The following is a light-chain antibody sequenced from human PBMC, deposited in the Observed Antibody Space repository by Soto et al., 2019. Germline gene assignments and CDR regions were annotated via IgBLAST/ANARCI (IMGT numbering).Light chain of an antibody. CDR2: NVN. J-gene: IGLJ1*01. CDR3: SSYTSTSTYV. Sequence: QCVLTRPASVSGAPGQGITISCTGTSSDVGGYNSVSWYQQHPGKAPKLMIYNVNNRPSGISNRFSGSKSGNTASLTISGLQAEDEADYYCSSYTSTSTYVFGTGTKVTVL. V-gene: IGLV2-14*03. CDR1: SSDVGGYNS.